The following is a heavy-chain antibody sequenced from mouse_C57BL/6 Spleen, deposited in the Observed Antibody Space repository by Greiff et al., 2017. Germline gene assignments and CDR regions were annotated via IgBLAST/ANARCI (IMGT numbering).Heavy chain of an antibody. D-gene: IGHD2-5*01. V-gene: IGHV3-6*01. CDR2: ISYDGSN. J-gene: IGHJ3*01. CDR3: ARGIDYSNPFAY. CDR1: GYSITSGYY. Sequence: EVKLMESGPGLVKPSQSLSLTCSVTGYSITSGYYWNWIRQFPGNKLEWMGYISYDGSNKYNPSLKNRISITRDTSKNQFFLKLNSVTTEDTATYYCARGIDYSNPFAYWGQGTV.